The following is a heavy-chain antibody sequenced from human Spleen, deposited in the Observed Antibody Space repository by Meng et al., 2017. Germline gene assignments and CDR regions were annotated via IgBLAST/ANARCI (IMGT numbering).Heavy chain of an antibody. CDR1: GYTFTSYA. CDR2: ISTYSGHT. V-gene: IGHV1-3*04. J-gene: IGHJ4*02. CDR3: ARNYYDSSGYYGPFDH. Sequence: QVQLVQSGGEVKKPGASVKVSCKASGYTFTSYAMHWVRQAPGQGLEWMGWISTYSGHTQYAQNFQGRVTMTTDTSTTTAYMELRSLTSEDTAVYYCARNYYDSSGYYGPFDHWGQGTVVTVSS. D-gene: IGHD3-22*01.